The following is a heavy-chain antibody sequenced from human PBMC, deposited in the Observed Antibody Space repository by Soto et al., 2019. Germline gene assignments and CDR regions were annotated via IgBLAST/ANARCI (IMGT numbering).Heavy chain of an antibody. Sequence: QITLKESGPTLVKPTQTLTLTCTFSGFSLRTSGVGVGWIRQPPGKALEWLALIYWDDDKRYSPSLNNRLTITKDTSKNQVVLTMTNMDPVDTATYYCAHSVQDNSSWTGFDYWGQGTLVTVSS. V-gene: IGHV2-5*02. CDR2: IYWDDDK. CDR1: GFSLRTSGVG. CDR3: AHSVQDNSSWTGFDY. D-gene: IGHD6-13*01. J-gene: IGHJ4*02.